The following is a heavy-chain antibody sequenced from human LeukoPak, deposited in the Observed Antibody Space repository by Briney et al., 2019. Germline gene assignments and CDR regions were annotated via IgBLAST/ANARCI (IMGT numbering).Heavy chain of an antibody. D-gene: IGHD4-23*01. CDR2: IIPIFGTA. CDR3: ASNSRGVNYYYYMDV. CDR1: GGTFSSYA. V-gene: IGHV1-69*13. Sequence: SVKVSCKASGGTFSSYAISWVRQAPGQGLEWMGGIIPIFGTANYAQKFQGRVTITADESTSTAYMELSSLRSEDTAVYYCASNSRGVNYYYYMDVWGKGTTVTISS. J-gene: IGHJ6*03.